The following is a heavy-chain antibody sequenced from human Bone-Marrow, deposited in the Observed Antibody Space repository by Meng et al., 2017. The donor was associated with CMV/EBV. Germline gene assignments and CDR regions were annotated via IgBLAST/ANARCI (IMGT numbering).Heavy chain of an antibody. V-gene: IGHV3-23*01. J-gene: IGHJ4*02. D-gene: IGHD4-23*01. CDR3: AKLVVRTGDY. CDR1: GFTVSNNY. CDR2: ISGSGGST. Sequence: GGSLKLSCAASGFTVSNNYMHWVRQAPGKGLEWVSAISGSGGSTYYADSVKGRFTISRDNSKNTLYLQMNSLRAEDTAVYYWAKLVVRTGDYWGQGTLVTGYS.